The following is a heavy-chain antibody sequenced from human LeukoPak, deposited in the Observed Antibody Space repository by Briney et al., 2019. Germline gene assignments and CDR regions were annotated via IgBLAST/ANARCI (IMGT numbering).Heavy chain of an antibody. J-gene: IGHJ6*02. V-gene: IGHV4-4*07. Sequence: PSETLSLTCTVSGGSISSYYWSWIRQPAGKGLEWIGRIYTSGSTNYNPSLKSRVTMSVDTSKNQFSLKLSSVTAADTAVYYCAMTTVVTQSSRGAYYYGMDVWGQGTTVTVSS. D-gene: IGHD4-23*01. CDR3: AMTTVVTQSSRGAYYYGMDV. CDR2: IYTSGST. CDR1: GGSISSYY.